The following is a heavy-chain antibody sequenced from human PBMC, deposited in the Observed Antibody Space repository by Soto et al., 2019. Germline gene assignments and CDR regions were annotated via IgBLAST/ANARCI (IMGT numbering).Heavy chain of an antibody. V-gene: IGHV1-69*13. CDR2: IIPIFGTA. D-gene: IGHD3-10*01. CDR3: ARGVSGSYSSPLDR. CDR1: GGSFSIYT. Sequence: VASVKVSCKPSGGSFSIYTFNWVRQAPGQGLEWMGGIIPIFGTATYAQKFQGRVTITAEDATSTAYMEVRALRSEDTAVYYCARGVSGSYSSPLDRWGQGTLVTVSS. J-gene: IGHJ5*02.